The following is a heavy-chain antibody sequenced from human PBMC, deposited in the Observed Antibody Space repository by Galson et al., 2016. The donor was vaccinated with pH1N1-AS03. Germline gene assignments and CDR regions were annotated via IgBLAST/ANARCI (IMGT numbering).Heavy chain of an antibody. CDR3: ASGSGNYDGLEH. CDR1: GNTFYTYG. J-gene: IGHJ1*01. Sequence: SVKVSCKASGNTFYTYGFSWVRQAPGQGLEWVGWVSNYNGNPTSYAQKYQDRVFMTTDTSTTTAYMELRSLRSDDTAVYYCASGSGNYDGLEHWGQGTLVIVSS. CDR2: VSNYNGNPT. V-gene: IGHV1-18*01. D-gene: IGHD1-26*01.